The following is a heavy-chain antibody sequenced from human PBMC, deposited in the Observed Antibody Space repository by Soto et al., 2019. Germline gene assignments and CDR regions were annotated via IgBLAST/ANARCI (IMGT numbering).Heavy chain of an antibody. CDR2: LYYSGST. CDR1: DGSVSSGSYY. D-gene: IGHD3-3*01. Sequence: KTSETLSLTCTVSDGSVSSGSYYWSWIRQPPGKGLEYIGYLYYSGSTNYDPSLKSRVTISVDTSKNQFSLKLSSVTAADTAVYYCARNTYVLRFLEWLQKPYYYYGMDVWGQGTTVTVSS. J-gene: IGHJ6*02. CDR3: ARNTYVLRFLEWLQKPYYYYGMDV. V-gene: IGHV4-61*01.